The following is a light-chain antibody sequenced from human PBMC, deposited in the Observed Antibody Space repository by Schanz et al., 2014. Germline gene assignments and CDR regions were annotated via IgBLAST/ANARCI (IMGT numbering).Light chain of an antibody. CDR1: SSNIGGNT. J-gene: IGLJ1*01. V-gene: IGLV1-44*01. CDR2: TNN. Sequence: QSVLTQPPSASGTPGQRVTISCSGSSSNIGGNTVNWYQQLPGTAPKPLIYTNNQRPSGVPDRFSGSRSGTSASLAITGLQAEDEADYYCQSYDSSLSGYVFGTGTKLTVL. CDR3: QSYDSSLSGYV.